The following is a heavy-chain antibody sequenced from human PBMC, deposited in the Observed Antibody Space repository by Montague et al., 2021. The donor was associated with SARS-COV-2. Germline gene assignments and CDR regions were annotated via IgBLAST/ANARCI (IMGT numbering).Heavy chain of an antibody. Sequence: SETLSLTCTFSGGSISTIVNFWGWIRQPPGKGLEWIGSISYTGSTYHNPSLKSRVTMSVDTSENQFSLKLNSVTAADTAVYYCARSGDPGTTVTYLYWDQGTLVTVSS. CDR3: ARSGDPGTTVTYLY. CDR1: GGSISTIVNF. D-gene: IGHD4-11*01. J-gene: IGHJ4*02. CDR2: ISYTGST. V-gene: IGHV4-39*07.